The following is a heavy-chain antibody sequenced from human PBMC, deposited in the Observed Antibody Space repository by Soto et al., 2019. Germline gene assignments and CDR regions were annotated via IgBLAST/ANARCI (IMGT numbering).Heavy chain of an antibody. CDR1: GFTFSSYW. Sequence: PGGSLRLSCAASGFTFSSYWMHWVRQAPGKGLVWVSLISRDGSISTYADYVRGRFTISRDNAKNTLYLQMNSLRAEDTAVYYCARRPHAFDIWGQGTMVTVSS. CDR2: ISRDGSIS. CDR3: ARRPHAFDI. V-gene: IGHV3-74*01. J-gene: IGHJ3*02.